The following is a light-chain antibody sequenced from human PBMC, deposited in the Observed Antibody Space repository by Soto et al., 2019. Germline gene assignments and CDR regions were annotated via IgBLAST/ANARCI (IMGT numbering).Light chain of an antibody. CDR1: ISDVGSYNY. CDR2: EVS. CDR3: CSYTSSTTYV. V-gene: IGLV2-14*01. Sequence: QSLLTQPSSVSGSPGQSITISCTGTISDVGSYNYVSWYQQHPGKAPKLMIYEVSNRPSGVSNRFSGSKSGNTASLTISGLQAEDEADYYCCSYTSSTTYVFGTGTKVNVL. J-gene: IGLJ1*01.